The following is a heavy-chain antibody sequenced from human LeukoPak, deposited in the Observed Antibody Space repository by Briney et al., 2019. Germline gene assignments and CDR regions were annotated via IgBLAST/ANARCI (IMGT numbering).Heavy chain of an antibody. Sequence: ASVKVSCKASGYTFNGYYMHWVRQAPGQGLEWMGWVNPNSGGTNYAQKFQGRVTMTRDTSISTAYMELSRLRSDDTAVYYCARVLGSSSSGPYGAVDYWGQGTLVTVSS. CDR3: ARVLGSSSSGPYGAVDY. D-gene: IGHD6-6*01. CDR2: VNPNSGGT. J-gene: IGHJ4*02. CDR1: GYTFNGYY. V-gene: IGHV1-2*02.